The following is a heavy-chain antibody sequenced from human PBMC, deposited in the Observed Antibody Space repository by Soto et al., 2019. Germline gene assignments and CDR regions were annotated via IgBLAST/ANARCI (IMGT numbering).Heavy chain of an antibody. J-gene: IGHJ3*01. D-gene: IGHD6-19*01. Sequence: SLRLSCESSGFRFSSFGMHWVRQAPGKGLEWVAVMSNDGSKKFYADSVKGRFIISRDNSKNTLYLQVYSLRIEDTAVYYCAEDRLRAGGLVPIPLDAFDLWGRGTMVTVSS. CDR3: AEDRLRAGGLVPIPLDAFDL. CDR1: GFRFSSFG. V-gene: IGHV3-30*18. CDR2: MSNDGSKK.